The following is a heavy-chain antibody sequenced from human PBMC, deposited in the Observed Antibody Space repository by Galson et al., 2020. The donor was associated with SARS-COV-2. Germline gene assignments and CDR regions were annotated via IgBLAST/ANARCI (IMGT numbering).Heavy chain of an antibody. D-gene: IGHD4-4*01. J-gene: IGHJ3*02. Sequence: SETLSLTCTVSGDSISNYYWSWIRQSPGKGLEWIAYMYYIDSTNYNPSLKSRATISVDTSKNQFSLKLRSVTAADTAMYYCARHYLQYGDAFHIWGQGTMVSVSS. CDR3: ARHYLQYGDAFHI. V-gene: IGHV4-59*01. CDR2: MYYIDST. CDR1: GDSISNYY.